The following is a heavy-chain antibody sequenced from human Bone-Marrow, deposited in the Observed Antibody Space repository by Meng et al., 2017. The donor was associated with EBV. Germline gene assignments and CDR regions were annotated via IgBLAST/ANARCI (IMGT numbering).Heavy chain of an antibody. J-gene: IGHJ5*02. D-gene: IGHD3-22*01. Sequence: QVQVVKSGAEVKKPGAPVKVSGEASGYTFTSYAMHWVRQAPGQRLEWMGWINVGNGDTKYSQKFHGRVTITRDTSATTAYMELSSLTSEDTAVYYCARDSTGDSRRFDPWGQGTLVTVSS. CDR2: INVGNGDT. V-gene: IGHV1-3*01. CDR3: ARDSTGDSRRFDP. CDR1: GYTFTSYA.